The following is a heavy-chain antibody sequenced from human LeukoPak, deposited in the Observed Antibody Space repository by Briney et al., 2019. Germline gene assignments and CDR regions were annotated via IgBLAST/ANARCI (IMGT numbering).Heavy chain of an antibody. J-gene: IGHJ4*02. V-gene: IGHV1-2*02. CDR3: ARDKYSSSWEYYFDY. CDR2: INPNSGGT. CDR1: GYTFTGYY. Sequence: GASVKVSCKASGYTFTGYYMHWVRQAPGQGLEWMGWINPNSGGTNYAQKFQGRVTMTRDTPISTAYMELSRLRSDDTAVYYCARDKYSSSWEYYFDYWGQGTLVTVSS. D-gene: IGHD6-13*01.